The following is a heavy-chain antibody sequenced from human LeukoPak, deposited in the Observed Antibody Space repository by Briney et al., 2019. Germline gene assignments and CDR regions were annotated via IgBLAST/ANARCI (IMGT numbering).Heavy chain of an antibody. CDR2: INPNSGGT. CDR3: ARAPFGSSYKNWFDP. D-gene: IGHD6-13*01. J-gene: IGHJ5*02. CDR1: GYTFTGYY. Sequence: GASVKVSCKASGYTFTGYYMHWVRQAPGQGLEWMGWINPNSGGTNYAQKFQGRVTMTRDTSISTAYMELSRLRSDDTAVYYCARAPFGSSYKNWFDPWGQGTLVTVSS. V-gene: IGHV1-2*02.